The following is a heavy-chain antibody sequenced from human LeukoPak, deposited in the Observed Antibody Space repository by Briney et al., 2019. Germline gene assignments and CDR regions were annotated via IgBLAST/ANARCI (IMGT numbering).Heavy chain of an antibody. CDR2: IASSGDDT. CDR3: ARIAAPNYYGSGSYFDY. J-gene: IGHJ4*02. Sequence: PGGSLRLSCAASAFTFSNYAMTWVRQAPGKGLEWLSSIASSGDDTYYAASVRGRFKISRDNAKNTVYLQMDSLRADDTAVYYCARIAAPNYYGSGSYFDYWGQGTLVTVSS. D-gene: IGHD3-10*01. V-gene: IGHV3-23*01. CDR1: AFTFSNYA.